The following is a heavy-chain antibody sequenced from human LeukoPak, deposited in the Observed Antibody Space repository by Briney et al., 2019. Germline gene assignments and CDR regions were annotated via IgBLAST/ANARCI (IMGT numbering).Heavy chain of an antibody. D-gene: IGHD6-19*01. V-gene: IGHV3-23*01. J-gene: IGHJ4*02. CDR1: GFTFSSYA. Sequence: GGSLRLSCAASGFTFSSYAMNWVRRAPGKGLEWVSLISGSGTSTYYADSVKGRFTISRDNSKNTLYLQMNSLRAEDTAVYYCAFIFSSGPDYWGQGTLVTVSS. CDR2: ISGSGTST. CDR3: AFIFSSGPDY.